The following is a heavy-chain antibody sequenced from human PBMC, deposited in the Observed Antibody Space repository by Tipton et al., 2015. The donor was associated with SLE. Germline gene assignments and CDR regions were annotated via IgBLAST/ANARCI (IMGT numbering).Heavy chain of an antibody. CDR1: GDSVSSNSAA. Sequence: GLVKPSQTLSLTCAISGDSVSSNSAAWNWIRQSPSRGLEWLGRTYYISKWYNDYAVSVNSRIIINPDTSKNQFSLKLSSVTVADTAVYYCAKDYNYDNADYNWGQGKLVIVSS. CDR3: AKDYNYDNADYN. V-gene: IGHV6-1*01. D-gene: IGHD4-17*01. CDR2: TYYISKWYN. J-gene: IGHJ4*02.